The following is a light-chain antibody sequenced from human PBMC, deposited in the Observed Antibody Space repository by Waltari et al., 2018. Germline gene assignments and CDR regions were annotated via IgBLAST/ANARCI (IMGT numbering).Light chain of an antibody. CDR3: QQYYSTLT. CDR1: QSVLYSSNNKNY. Sequence: DIVMTQSPDSLAVSLGESATIRCKSSQSVLYSSNNKNYLAWYQQKPGQPPKLLIYWASTRESGVPDRFSGSGSGTDFTLTISSLQAEDVAVYYCQQYYSTLTFGGGTKVEIK. CDR2: WAS. V-gene: IGKV4-1*01. J-gene: IGKJ4*01.